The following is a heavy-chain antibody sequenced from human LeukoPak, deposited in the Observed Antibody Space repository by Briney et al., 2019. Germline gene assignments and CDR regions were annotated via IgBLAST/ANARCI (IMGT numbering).Heavy chain of an antibody. D-gene: IGHD6-13*01. CDR1: GGSISSYY. V-gene: IGHV4-59*01. J-gene: IGHJ4*02. CDR2: IYYSGST. CDR3: ARDSSSRGFDY. Sequence: PSETLSLTCTVSGGSISSYYWSWIRQPPGKGLEWIGYIYYSGSTNCNPSLKSRVTISVDTSKNQFSLKLSSVTAADTAVYYCARDSSSRGFDYWGQGTLVTVSS.